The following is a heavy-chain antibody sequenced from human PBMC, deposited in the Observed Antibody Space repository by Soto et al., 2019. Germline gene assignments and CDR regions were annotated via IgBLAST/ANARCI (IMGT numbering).Heavy chain of an antibody. Sequence: QVHLVQSGAEVKKPGSSVTVSCKASGGSFSNYIFAWVRQAPGQGLELMGGTIPMFATAQYAQKLQGRVTITADESTSTVYMDLTSLTSDDTAVYYCARGLFGQQWLVGFDTWGQGTLVTVSS. D-gene: IGHD6-19*01. J-gene: IGHJ4*02. CDR1: GGSFSNYI. CDR3: ARGLFGQQWLVGFDT. CDR2: TIPMFATA. V-gene: IGHV1-69*01.